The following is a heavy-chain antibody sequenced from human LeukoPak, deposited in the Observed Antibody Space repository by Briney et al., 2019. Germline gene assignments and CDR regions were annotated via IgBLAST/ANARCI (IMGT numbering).Heavy chain of an antibody. CDR3: ARDSGYCSSTSCYAGLAYYYYYYGMDV. V-gene: IGHV1-46*01. D-gene: IGHD2-2*03. Sequence: GASVKVSCKASGYTFTSYYMHWVRQAPGQGLEWMGIINPSGGSTSYAQKFQGRVTMTRDTSTSTVYMELSSLRSEDTAVYYCARDSGYCSSTSCYAGLAYYYYYYGMDVWGQGTTVTVSS. CDR2: INPSGGST. CDR1: GYTFTSYY. J-gene: IGHJ6*02.